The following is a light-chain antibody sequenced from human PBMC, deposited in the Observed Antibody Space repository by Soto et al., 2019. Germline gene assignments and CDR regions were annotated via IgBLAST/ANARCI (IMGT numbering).Light chain of an antibody. CDR1: SSDIAIYNF. V-gene: IGLV2-14*01. CDR3: SSYTDSTDYV. CDR2: QVT. Sequence: QSALTQPASVSGSPGQSITISCTGTSSDIAIYNFVSWYQQHPGKAPRLMIFQVTNRPSGVSTRFSGSKFGNTASLTISGLQAEDEADYYCSSYTDSTDYVFGTGTQLTVL. J-gene: IGLJ1*01.